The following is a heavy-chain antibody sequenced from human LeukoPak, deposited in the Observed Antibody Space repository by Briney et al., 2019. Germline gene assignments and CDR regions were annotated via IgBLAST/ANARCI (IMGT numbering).Heavy chain of an antibody. J-gene: IGHJ4*02. CDR3: ARDQEGFDC. CDR2: IYPRDGST. Sequence: ASVKVSCKASGNTFTSNYIHWVRQAPGQGLEWMGMIYPRDGSTSYAQKFQGRVTVTRDTSTSTVHMELSGLRSEDTAVYYCARDQEGFDCWGQGTLVTVSS. CDR1: GNTFTSNY. V-gene: IGHV1-46*01.